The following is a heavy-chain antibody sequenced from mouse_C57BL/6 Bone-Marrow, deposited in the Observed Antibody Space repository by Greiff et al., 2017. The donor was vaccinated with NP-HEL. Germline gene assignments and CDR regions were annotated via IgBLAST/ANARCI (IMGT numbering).Heavy chain of an antibody. D-gene: IGHD2-4*01. CDR2: IDPANGNT. CDR1: GFNIKNTY. CDR3: ALVLFYYDYPYYFDY. J-gene: IGHJ2*01. Sequence: EVKLQQSVAELVRPGASVKLSCTASGFNIKNTYMHWVKQRPEQGLEWIGRIDPANGNTKYAPKFQGKATITADTSSNTAYLQLSSLTSEDTAIYYWALVLFYYDYPYYFDYWGQGTTLTVSS. V-gene: IGHV14-3*01.